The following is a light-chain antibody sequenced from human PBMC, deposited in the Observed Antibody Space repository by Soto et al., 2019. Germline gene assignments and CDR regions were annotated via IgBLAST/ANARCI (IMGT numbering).Light chain of an antibody. V-gene: IGLV3-21*02. CDR1: NIGNKS. Sequence: SYELTQPPSVSVAPGQTAMITCGGNNIGNKSVHWYHQRPGQAPVLVVYDDDDRPSGIPERFSGSNSGNTATLTISRVEAGHEADYYCHVWNSSSDPWVFGGGTKLTVL. J-gene: IGLJ3*02. CDR3: HVWNSSSDPWV. CDR2: DDD.